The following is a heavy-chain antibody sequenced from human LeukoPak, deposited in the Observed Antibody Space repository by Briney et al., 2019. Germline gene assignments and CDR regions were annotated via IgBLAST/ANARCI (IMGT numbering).Heavy chain of an antibody. D-gene: IGHD5-12*01. CDR2: IYYSGST. V-gene: IGHV4-61*05. J-gene: IGHJ4*02. CDR3: ARGGYSGYDSDFDY. CDR1: GGSISSSTYY. Sequence: RSSETLSLTCTVSGGSISSSTYYWGWIRQPPGKGLEWIGYIYYSGSTNYNPSLKSRVTISVDTSKNQFSLKLSSVTAADTAVYYCARGGYSGYDSDFDYWGQGTLVTVSS.